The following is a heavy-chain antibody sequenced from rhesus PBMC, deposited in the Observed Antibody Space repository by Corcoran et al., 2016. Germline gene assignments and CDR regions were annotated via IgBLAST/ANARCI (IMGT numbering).Heavy chain of an antibody. V-gene: IGHV1-111*02. Sequence: EVQLVQSGAEVKKPGASVKVSCKASGYTFTDYYLHWVRQAPGKGLEWMGRVDTDDGQAIHAQKFPDRVTITAATSTDTADRELSTLRSEDTAVYYRATDPGAAADYWRQGVLVTVSS. CDR1: GYTFTDYY. CDR2: VDTDDGQA. J-gene: IGHJ4*01. D-gene: IGHD6-25*01. CDR3: ATDPGAAADY.